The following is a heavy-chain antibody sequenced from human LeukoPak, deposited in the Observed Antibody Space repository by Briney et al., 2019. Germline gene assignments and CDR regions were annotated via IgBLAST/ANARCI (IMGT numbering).Heavy chain of an antibody. J-gene: IGHJ5*02. CDR3: AKDRTGYSYGYFLSP. V-gene: IGHV1-69*13. Sequence: SVKVSCKASGYTFTSYGISWVRQAPGQGLEWMGGIIPIFGTANYAQKFQGRVTITADESTSTAYMELSSLRSEDTAVYYCAKDRTGYSYGYFLSPWGQGTLVTVSS. D-gene: IGHD5-18*01. CDR1: GYTFTSYG. CDR2: IIPIFGTA.